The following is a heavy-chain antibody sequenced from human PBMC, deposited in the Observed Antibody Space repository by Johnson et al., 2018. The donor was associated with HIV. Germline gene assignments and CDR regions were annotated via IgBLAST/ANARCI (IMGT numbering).Heavy chain of an antibody. D-gene: IGHD3-22*01. CDR3: ARPYYDTNDHYLYAFDI. J-gene: IGHJ3*02. CDR1: GFIFNTAA. V-gene: IGHV3-15*01. Sequence: VQLVESGGGLVQPGGSLRLSCAASGFIFNTAAMHWVRQAPGKGLASVGRIKRKTDGGTTDYAAPVQGRFTLQSDHSKNPLYLQMNSLRAEDTAVYYCARPYYDTNDHYLYAFDIWGQGTMVTVSS. CDR2: IKRKTDGGTT.